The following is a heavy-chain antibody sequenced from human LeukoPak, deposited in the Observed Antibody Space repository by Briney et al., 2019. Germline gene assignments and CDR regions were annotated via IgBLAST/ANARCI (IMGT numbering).Heavy chain of an antibody. CDR3: AKEKGVGAMGDY. V-gene: IGHV3-9*01. D-gene: IGHD1-26*01. J-gene: IGHJ4*02. CDR1: GFTFDDYA. Sequence: GGSLRLSCAASGFTFDDYAMHWVRQAPGKGLEWVSGISWNSGSIGYADSVKGRFTISRDNAKNSLYLQMNSLRAEDTAVYYCAKEKGVGAMGDYWGQGTLVTVSS. CDR2: ISWNSGSI.